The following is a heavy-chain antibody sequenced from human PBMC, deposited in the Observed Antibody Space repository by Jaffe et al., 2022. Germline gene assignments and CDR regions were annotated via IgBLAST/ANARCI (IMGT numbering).Heavy chain of an antibody. Sequence: QVTLRESGPALVKPTQTLTLTCTFSGFSLSTSGMCVSWIRQPPGKALEWLALIDWDDDKYYSTSLKTRLTISKDTSKNQVVLTMTNMDPVDTATYYCARIRIGGYDRYYFDYWGQGTLVTVSS. V-gene: IGHV2-70*01. D-gene: IGHD5-12*01. CDR2: IDWDDDK. CDR1: GFSLSTSGMC. CDR3: ARIRIGGYDRYYFDY. J-gene: IGHJ4*02.